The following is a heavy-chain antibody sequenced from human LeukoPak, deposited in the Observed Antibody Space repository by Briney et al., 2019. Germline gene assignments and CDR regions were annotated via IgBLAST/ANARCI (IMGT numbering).Heavy chain of an antibody. CDR3: VRPSQVAYDSSGYLDY. Sequence: GGSLRLSCTVSGFTFSDYYMSWIRQAPGKGLEWVSFMTSSGSTIYYADSVKGRFTISRDNAKNSLFLQMNSLRVEDTAVYYCVRPSQVAYDSSGYLDYWGQGTLVTVSS. CDR2: MTSSGSTI. CDR1: GFTFSDYY. V-gene: IGHV3-11*01. D-gene: IGHD3-22*01. J-gene: IGHJ4*02.